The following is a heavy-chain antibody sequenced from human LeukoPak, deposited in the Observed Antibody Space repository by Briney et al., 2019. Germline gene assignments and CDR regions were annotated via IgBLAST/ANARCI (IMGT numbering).Heavy chain of an antibody. CDR1: GFTFGDYA. CDR3: TRDNSYSDY. Sequence: GRSLRLSCTASGFTFGDYAMSWVRQAPGKGLEWVGFIRSKAYGGTTEYAASVKGRFTISRDDSKSIAYLQMNSLKTEYTAVYYCTRDNSYSDYRGQGTLVTVSS. V-gene: IGHV3-49*04. D-gene: IGHD2-21*01. CDR2: IRSKAYGGTT. J-gene: IGHJ4*02.